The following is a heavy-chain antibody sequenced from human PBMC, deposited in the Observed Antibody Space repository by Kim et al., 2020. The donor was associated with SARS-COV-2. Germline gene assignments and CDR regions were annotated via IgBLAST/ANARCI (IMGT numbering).Heavy chain of an antibody. D-gene: IGHD6-13*01. Sequence: ASVKVSCKTSGYTFTDYLIHWVRQAPGQGLEWMGWISPSSGVTNYAQKFQDRVTMTRDTSVTSAYLELSILTSDDTAFYFCAREPPSRWQQLLRCDFWGQGTLLSVSS. CDR1: GYTFTDYL. V-gene: IGHV1-2*02. J-gene: IGHJ4*02. CDR2: ISPSSGVT. CDR3: AREPPSRWQQLLRCDF.